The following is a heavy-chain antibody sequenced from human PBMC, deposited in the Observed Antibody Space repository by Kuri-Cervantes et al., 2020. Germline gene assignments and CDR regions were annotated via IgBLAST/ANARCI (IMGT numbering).Heavy chain of an antibody. CDR1: GFTFSDYY. Sequence: GESLKIPCAASGFTFSDYYMSWIRQAPGKGLEWVSYISSSGSTIYNVDTEKGRCTISRDNAKNSLYLQMNSLRAEDPAVYYGARDRWGPNCSGGSCYPLYYYYYWMDVWGQGTTVTVSS. D-gene: IGHD2-15*01. CDR3: ARDRWGPNCSGGSCYPLYYYYYWMDV. CDR2: ISSSGSTI. J-gene: IGHJ6*02. V-gene: IGHV3-11*01.